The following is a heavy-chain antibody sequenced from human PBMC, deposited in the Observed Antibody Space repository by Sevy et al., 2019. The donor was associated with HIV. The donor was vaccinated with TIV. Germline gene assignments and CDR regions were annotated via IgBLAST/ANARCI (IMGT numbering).Heavy chain of an antibody. D-gene: IGHD3-3*01. CDR3: ARETRELRILEWVYAMDV. Sequence: GGSLRLSCAASGFTFSNYWLHWVRQAPGKGLVWVSRINSDGKTTTYADSVKGRFTVSRDNAKNTLSLHMNSLRAEDTAVYYCARETRELRILEWVYAMDVWGQGTTVTVSS. J-gene: IGHJ6*02. V-gene: IGHV3-74*03. CDR2: INSDGKTT. CDR1: GFTFSNYW.